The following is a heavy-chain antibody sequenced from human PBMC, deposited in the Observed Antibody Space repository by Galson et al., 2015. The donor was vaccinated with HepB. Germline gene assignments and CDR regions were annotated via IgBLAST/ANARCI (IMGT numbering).Heavy chain of an antibody. CDR3: ARIRTAGEHYYYYYGMDV. J-gene: IGHJ6*02. CDR2: IYHSGST. D-gene: IGHD3-10*01. V-gene: IGHV4-30-2*01. CDR1: GGSISSGGYS. Sequence: TLSLTCAVSGGSISSGGYSWSWIRQPPGKGLEWIGYIYHSGSTYYNPSLKSRVTISVDRSKNQFSLKLSSVTAADTAVYYCARIRTAGEHYYYYYGMDVWGQWTTVTVSS.